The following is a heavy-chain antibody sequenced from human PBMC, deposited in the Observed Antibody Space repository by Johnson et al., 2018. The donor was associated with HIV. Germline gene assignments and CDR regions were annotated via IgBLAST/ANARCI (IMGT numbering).Heavy chain of an antibody. CDR3: ARGLAADAFDI. CDR2: ISYDGSNK. D-gene: IGHD6-13*01. V-gene: IGHV3-30*03. J-gene: IGHJ3*02. CDR1: GFTFSSHG. Sequence: QEQLVESGGGVVQPGRSLRLSCAASGFTFSSHGMHWVRQAPGKGLEWVALISYDGSNKYYADSVKGRFTISRDNSKNTLYLQMNSLRAEDTAVYYCARGLAADAFDIWGQGTMVTVSS.